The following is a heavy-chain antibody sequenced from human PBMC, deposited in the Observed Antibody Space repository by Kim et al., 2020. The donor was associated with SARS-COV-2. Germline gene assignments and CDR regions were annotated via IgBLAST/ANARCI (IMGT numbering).Heavy chain of an antibody. CDR3: ARVSHRPKPQGSNSSSWYRNFDY. CDR2: INPNSGGT. CDR1: GYTFTGYY. V-gene: IGHV1-2*06. J-gene: IGHJ4*02. Sequence: ASVKVSCKASGYTFTGYYMHWVRQAPGQGLEWMGRINPNSGGTNYAQKFQGRVTMTRDTSISTAYMELSRLRSDDTAVYYCARVSHRPKPQGSNSSSWYRNFDYWGQGTLVTVSS. D-gene: IGHD6-13*01.